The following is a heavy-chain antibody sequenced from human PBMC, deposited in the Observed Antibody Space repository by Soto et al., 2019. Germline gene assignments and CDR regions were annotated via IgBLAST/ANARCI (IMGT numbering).Heavy chain of an antibody. V-gene: IGHV1-69*06. CDR1: GGSFSSHA. CDR2: IIPLFGRS. Sequence: QVQLMQSGAEVRKPGCSVKVSCRASGGSFSSHAISWVRQAPGQGLEWRGGIIPLFGRSNYAQTFQGRVTITAATITGTAYMELHSLRSEDSAVYYCARSYFSGSRNFSHFHLWAPGTLVTISS. J-gene: IGHJ2*01. CDR3: ARSYFSGSRNFSHFHL. D-gene: IGHD6-19*01.